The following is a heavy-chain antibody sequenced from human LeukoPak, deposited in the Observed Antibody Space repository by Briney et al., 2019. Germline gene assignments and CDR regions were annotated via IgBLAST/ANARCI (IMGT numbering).Heavy chain of an antibody. CDR2: ISSSGSSI. CDR1: GFTFSSYE. V-gene: IGHV3-48*03. CDR3: ARDRYSDY. Sequence: PGGSLRLSCAAAGFTFSSYEMNWVRQAPGKGLEWVSYISSSGSSIYYADSVKGRFTISRDNAKNSLYLQMTSLRAEDTAVYYCARDRYSDYWGQGTLVTVSS. D-gene: IGHD2-2*02. J-gene: IGHJ4*02.